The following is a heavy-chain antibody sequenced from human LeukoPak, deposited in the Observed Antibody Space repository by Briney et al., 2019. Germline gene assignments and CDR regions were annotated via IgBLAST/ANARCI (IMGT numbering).Heavy chain of an antibody. J-gene: IGHJ6*02. Sequence: GGSLRLSCAASGFTFRSYAMIWVRQAPGKGLEWVSGISGSGGSTFYADSVKGRFTISRDNSKNTLYLQMNSLRAEDTAVYYCALAAGYCSGGSCFWYGMDVWGQGTTVTVSS. D-gene: IGHD2-15*01. CDR3: ALAAGYCSGGSCFWYGMDV. V-gene: IGHV3-23*01. CDR2: ISGSGGST. CDR1: GFTFRSYA.